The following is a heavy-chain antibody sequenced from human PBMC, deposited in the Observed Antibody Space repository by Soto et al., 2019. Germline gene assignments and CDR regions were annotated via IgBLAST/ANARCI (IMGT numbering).Heavy chain of an antibody. D-gene: IGHD7-27*01. J-gene: IGHJ4*02. V-gene: IGHV3-30-3*01. Sequence: QVQLVESGGGVVQPGRSLRLSCATSGFTFRSHAMHWVRQAPDKGLEWVAVISYDGSIEYYAESVKGRLTISRDNSNNTLYLQMNSRRTEDTALYYCARDSNAGFDYWGQGTLVTVSS. CDR3: ARDSNAGFDY. CDR1: GFTFRSHA. CDR2: ISYDGSIE.